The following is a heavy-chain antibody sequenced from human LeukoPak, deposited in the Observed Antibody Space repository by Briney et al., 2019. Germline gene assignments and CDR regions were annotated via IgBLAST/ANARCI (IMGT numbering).Heavy chain of an antibody. J-gene: IGHJ4*02. CDR3: ARAAITMVRGVIITNDY. CDR1: GFTFSSYA. Sequence: GGSLRLSCAASGFTFSSYAMNWVRQAPGKGLEWVSVISGSGGSTYYADSVKGRFTISRDNAKNSLYLQMNSLRAEDTAVYYCARAAITMVRGVIITNDYWGQGTLVTVSS. D-gene: IGHD3-10*01. V-gene: IGHV3-23*01. CDR2: ISGSGGST.